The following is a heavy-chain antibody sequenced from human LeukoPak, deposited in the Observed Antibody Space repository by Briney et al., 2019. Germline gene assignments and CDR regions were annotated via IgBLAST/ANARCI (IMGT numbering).Heavy chain of an antibody. CDR2: ISYDGSNK. Sequence: SGGSLRLSCAASGFTFSSYSMHWVRQAPGKGLEWVAVISYDGSNKYYTGSVKGRFAISRDTSNNTLYLQMDSLTAEYTAMYYCVRDRCSTCHYFDCWGQGTLVTVSS. CDR3: VRDRCSTCHYFDC. CDR1: GFTFSSYS. D-gene: IGHD6-13*01. V-gene: IGHV3-30*09. J-gene: IGHJ4*02.